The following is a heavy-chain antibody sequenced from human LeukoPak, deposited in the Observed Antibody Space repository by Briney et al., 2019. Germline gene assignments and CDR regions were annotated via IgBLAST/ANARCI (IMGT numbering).Heavy chain of an antibody. CDR3: ARFLRGATNALEI. V-gene: IGHV4-59*01. CDR2: IYYSGST. CDR1: GGSISSYY. Sequence: SETLSLTCTVSGGSISSYYWNWIRQPPGKGLEWIGYIYYSGSTNYNPSLKSRVTISVDTSKNQFSLKLSSVTAADTAVYYCARFLRGATNALEIGGQGTMVTVSS. J-gene: IGHJ3*02. D-gene: IGHD1-26*01.